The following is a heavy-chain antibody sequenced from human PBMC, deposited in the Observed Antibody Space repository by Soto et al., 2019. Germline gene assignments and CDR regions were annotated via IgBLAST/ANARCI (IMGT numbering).Heavy chain of an antibody. J-gene: IGHJ6*02. Sequence: ASVKVSFRASGYTFTGYYMHWVRQAPGQWLELMGWINPNSGGTNYAQKFQGRVTMTRDTSIRTAYMELSRLRSDDTAVYYCEREGGIVTGYYDGFCCYYGMDVWGQGTTVNHSS. CDR3: EREGGIVTGYYDGFCCYYGMDV. CDR2: INPNSGGT. D-gene: IGHD3-9*01. V-gene: IGHV1-2*02. CDR1: GYTFTGYY.